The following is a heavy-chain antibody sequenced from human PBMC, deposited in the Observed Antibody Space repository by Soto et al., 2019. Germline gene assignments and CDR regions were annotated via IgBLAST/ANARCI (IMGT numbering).Heavy chain of an antibody. CDR3: ARVLGAMATGWFDP. CDR2: IIPIFGTA. J-gene: IGHJ5*02. Sequence: ASVKVSCKASGGTFSSYAISWVRQAPGQGLEWMGGIIPIFGTANYAQKFQGRVTITADESTSTAYMELSSLRSEDTAVYYCARVLGAMATGWFDPWGQGTLVTVSS. D-gene: IGHD5-18*01. CDR1: GGTFSSYA. V-gene: IGHV1-69*13.